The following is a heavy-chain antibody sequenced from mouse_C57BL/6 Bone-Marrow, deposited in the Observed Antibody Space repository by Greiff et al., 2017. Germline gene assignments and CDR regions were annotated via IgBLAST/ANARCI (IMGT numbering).Heavy chain of an antibody. CDR1: GYAFSRSW. Sequence: QVQLQQSGPELVKPGASVKLSCKASGYAFSRSWMNWVKQRPGKGLEWIGRIYPGDGDTNYNGKFKGKATLTADKSSSTAYMELSSLTSEDAAVYFCARKGGGAWFAYWGQGTLVTVSA. V-gene: IGHV1-82*01. J-gene: IGHJ3*01. CDR3: ARKGGGAWFAY. CDR2: IYPGDGDT.